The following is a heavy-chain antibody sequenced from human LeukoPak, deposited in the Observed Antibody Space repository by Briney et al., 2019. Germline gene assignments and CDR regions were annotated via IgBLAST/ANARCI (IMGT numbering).Heavy chain of an antibody. CDR3: ARESLRYSSSSVVDY. D-gene: IGHD6-6*01. V-gene: IGHV4-30-4*08. Sequence: SETLSLTCTVSGGSISSGDYYWSWIRQPPGKGLEWIGYIYYSGSTYYNPSLKSRVTISVDTSKNQFSLKLSSVTAADTAVYYCARESLRYSSSSVVDYWGQGTLVTVSS. CDR2: IYYSGST. CDR1: GGSISSGDYY. J-gene: IGHJ4*02.